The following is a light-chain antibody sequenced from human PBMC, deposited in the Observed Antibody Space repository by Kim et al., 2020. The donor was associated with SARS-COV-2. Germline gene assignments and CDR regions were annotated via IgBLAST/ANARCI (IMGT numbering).Light chain of an antibody. Sequence: QSVLTQPPSVSGAPGQRVTISCTGGTSNIGEGYDVHWYQQLPGTAPKLLIYANTDRPSGVPDRFSASKSGSSASLAITGLQAEDEAVYYCQSYDSSLSGSWVFGGGTKRTVL. CDR2: ANT. V-gene: IGLV1-40*01. CDR1: TSNIGEGYD. J-gene: IGLJ3*02. CDR3: QSYDSSLSGSWV.